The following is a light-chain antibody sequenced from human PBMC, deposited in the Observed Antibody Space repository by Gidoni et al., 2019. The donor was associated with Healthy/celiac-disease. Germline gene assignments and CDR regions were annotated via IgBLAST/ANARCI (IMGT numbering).Light chain of an antibody. Sequence: QSVLTQPPSVSGAPGQRVTISCTGSSSNIGAGYDVHWYQQLPGTAPKLLIYGNSNRPSGVPDRFSGSKSDTSASLAITGLQAEDEADYYCQSYDSSLSVYVFGTGTKVXVX. CDR3: QSYDSSLSVYV. V-gene: IGLV1-40*01. CDR2: GNS. J-gene: IGLJ1*01. CDR1: SSNIGAGYD.